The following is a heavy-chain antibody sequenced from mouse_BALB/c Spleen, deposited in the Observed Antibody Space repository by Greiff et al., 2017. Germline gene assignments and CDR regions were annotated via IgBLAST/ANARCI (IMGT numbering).Heavy chain of an antibody. CDR1: GFTFSSYA. V-gene: IGHV5-9-3*01. D-gene: IGHD1-2*01. J-gene: IGHJ3*01. CDR2: ISSGGSYT. Sequence: EVQVVESGGGLVKPGGSLKLSCAASGFTFSSYAMSWVRQTPEKRLEWVATISSGGSYTYYPDSVKGRFTISRDNAKNTLYLQMSSLRSEDTAMYYCARHYYGYAYWGQGTLVTVSA. CDR3: ARHYYGYAY.